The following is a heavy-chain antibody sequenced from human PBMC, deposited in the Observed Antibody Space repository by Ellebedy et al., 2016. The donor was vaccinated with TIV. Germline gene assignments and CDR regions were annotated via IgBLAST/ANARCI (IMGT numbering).Heavy chain of an antibody. CDR1: GFTFSSFA. CDR3: TTELCSSGCFPGIY. V-gene: IGHV3-15*07. D-gene: IGHD2-15*01. Sequence: GESLKISCEASGFTFSSFAMHWVRQAPGKGLEWVGRIKTTTGGGATDYAAPVKGRFIISRDDSKNTLYLQMNSLKTEDTAVYYCTTELCSSGCFPGIYWGQGTLVTVSS. CDR2: IKTTTGGGAT. J-gene: IGHJ4*02.